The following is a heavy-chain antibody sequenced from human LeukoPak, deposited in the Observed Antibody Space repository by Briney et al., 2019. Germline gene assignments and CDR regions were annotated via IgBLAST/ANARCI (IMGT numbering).Heavy chain of an antibody. CDR2: ISYDGSNK. J-gene: IGHJ6*02. CDR1: GFTFSSYA. D-gene: IGHD3-22*01. V-gene: IGHV3-30-3*01. CDR3: ARSYDSSGYSYYYYYGMDV. Sequence: GGSLRLSCAASGFTFSSYAMHWFRQAPGKGLEWVAVISYDGSNKYYADSVKGRFTISRDNSKNTLYLQMNSLRAEDTAVYYCARSYDSSGYSYYYYYGMDVWGQGTTVTVSS.